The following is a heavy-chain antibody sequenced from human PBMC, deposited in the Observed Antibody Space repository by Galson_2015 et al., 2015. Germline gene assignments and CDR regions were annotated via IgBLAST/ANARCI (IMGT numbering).Heavy chain of an antibody. CDR1: GFTFSSYA. J-gene: IGHJ4*02. CDR3: ARDVLYGDYAVDY. V-gene: IGHV3-30*01. Sequence: SLRLSCAASGFTFSSYAMHWVRQAPGKGLEWVAVISYDGSNKYYADSVEGRFTISRDNSKNALYLQMNSLRAEDTAVYYCARDVLYGDYAVDYWGQGTLVTVSS. D-gene: IGHD4-17*01. CDR2: ISYDGSNK.